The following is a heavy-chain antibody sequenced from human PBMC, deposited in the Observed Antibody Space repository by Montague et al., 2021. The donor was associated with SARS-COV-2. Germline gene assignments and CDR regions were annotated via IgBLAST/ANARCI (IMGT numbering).Heavy chain of an antibody. CDR2: ISGSGGST. Sequence: SLRLSCPASGITFSNYAMSWVRQAPGKGLEWVSAISGSGGSTYYADSVKGRFTISRDNSKNTLYLQMSSLRAGDTAVYYCAKDKGVAYYFDHWGQGTLVTVSS. J-gene: IGHJ4*02. CDR1: GITFSNYA. V-gene: IGHV3-23*01. CDR3: AKDKGVAYYFDH. D-gene: IGHD2-15*01.